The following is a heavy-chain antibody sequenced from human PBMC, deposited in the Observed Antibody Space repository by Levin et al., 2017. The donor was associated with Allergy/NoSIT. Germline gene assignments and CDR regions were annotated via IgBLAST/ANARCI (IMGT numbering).Heavy chain of an antibody. Sequence: LSLTCAASGFTFSSSAMSWVRQAPGKGLEWVSAISGSGGSTYYADSVKGRFTISRDNSKNTLYLQMNSLRAEDTAVYYCAKVWSYAPYYFDYWGQGTLVTVSS. CDR3: AKVWSYAPYYFDY. CDR2: ISGSGGST. CDR1: GFTFSSSA. V-gene: IGHV3-23*01. D-gene: IGHD3-16*01. J-gene: IGHJ4*02.